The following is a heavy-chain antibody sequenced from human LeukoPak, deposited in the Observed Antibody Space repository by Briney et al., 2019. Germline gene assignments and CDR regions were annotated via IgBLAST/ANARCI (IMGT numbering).Heavy chain of an antibody. D-gene: IGHD1-26*01. CDR2: INKDGSVT. J-gene: IGHJ4*02. V-gene: IGHV3-74*01. Sequence: GGSLRLPCAASGFTFSSSWIHWVRHAPGKGLVWVSRINKDGSVTDYAESVKGRFSISRDNAKNTLYLQMNSLRVEDTAIYYCVKVRGRARVGYFDYWGQGTLVTVSS. CDR3: VKVRGRARVGYFDY. CDR1: GFTFSSSW.